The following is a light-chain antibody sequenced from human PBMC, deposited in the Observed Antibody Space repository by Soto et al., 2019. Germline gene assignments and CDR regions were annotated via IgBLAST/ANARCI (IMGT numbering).Light chain of an antibody. CDR1: QSVSNNY. CDR3: QQYGSSGT. J-gene: IGKJ1*01. Sequence: EVVFKQSPGTLSPSPGARATLSCRASQSVSNNYLAWYQQKPGQAPRLLICGSSNRATGIPDRFSGSGSGTDFTLTISRLEPEDFAVYYCQQYGSSGTFGQGTKVDIK. V-gene: IGKV3-20*01. CDR2: GSS.